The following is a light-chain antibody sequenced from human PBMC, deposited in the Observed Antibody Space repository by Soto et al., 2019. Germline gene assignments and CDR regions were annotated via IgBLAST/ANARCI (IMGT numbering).Light chain of an antibody. Sequence: VVLTQFPGTLSLSPGETATLSCGASQRVSNTFLGWYQQKPGLPPRLLIYDATSRANGIPERVSGRGSGTHFTLTISRLEPEDFAVYYWQQYGSTPWTFGRGTKVE. CDR1: QRVSNTF. CDR3: QQYGSTPWT. CDR2: DAT. J-gene: IGKJ1*01. V-gene: IGKV3D-20*01.